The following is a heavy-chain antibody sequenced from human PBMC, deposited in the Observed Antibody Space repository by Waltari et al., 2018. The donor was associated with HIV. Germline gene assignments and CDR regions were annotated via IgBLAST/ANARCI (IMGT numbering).Heavy chain of an antibody. CDR2: IKQDGSEK. Sequence: EVQLVESGGGLVQPGGSLRLSCAASGLTFSSYWMTWVRQAPGKGLEWVANIKQDGSEKDYVDSVKGRFTISRDNAKNSLYLQMNSLRGEDTALYYCAAGNNFDYWGQGTLVTVSS. CDR3: AAGNNFDY. J-gene: IGHJ4*02. CDR1: GLTFSSYW. V-gene: IGHV3-7*01.